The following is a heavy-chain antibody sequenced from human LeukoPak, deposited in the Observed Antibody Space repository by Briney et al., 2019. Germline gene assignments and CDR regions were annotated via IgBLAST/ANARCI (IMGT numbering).Heavy chain of an antibody. CDR1: GFTFSSYA. J-gene: IGHJ4*02. Sequence: GGSLRLSCADSGFTFSSYAMTWLRQAPGKGLEWVSTISGASGTTYYADSVKGRFTISRDNSKNTLYLQMNSLRAEDTAVYYCAVYCSGGCYSVLVWGQGTLVTVSS. D-gene: IGHD2-15*01. V-gene: IGHV3-23*01. CDR2: ISGASGTT. CDR3: AVYCSGGCYSVLV.